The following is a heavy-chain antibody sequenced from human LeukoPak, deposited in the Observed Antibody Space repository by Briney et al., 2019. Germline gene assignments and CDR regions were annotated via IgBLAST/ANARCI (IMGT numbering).Heavy chain of an antibody. CDR3: AKDIGEGAVAASDYYDSMDV. CDR1: GFTFDDYA. CDR2: ISWNSGSI. D-gene: IGHD6-19*01. V-gene: IGHV3-9*01. J-gene: IGHJ6*02. Sequence: GRSLRLSCAASGFTFDDYAMHWVRQAPGKGLEWVSGISWNSGSIDYADSVKGRFTISRDNAKNSLYLQINSLRAEDTALYYCAKDIGEGAVAASDYYDSMDVWGQGTTVTVSS.